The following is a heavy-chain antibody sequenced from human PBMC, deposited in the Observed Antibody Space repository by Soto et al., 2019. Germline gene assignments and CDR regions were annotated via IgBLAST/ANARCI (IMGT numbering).Heavy chain of an antibody. CDR2: ITGYNANT. V-gene: IGHV1-18*03. Sequence: QVQLVQSGAEVKKPGAPVKVSCKASGYSFTSYGISWARQAPGQGLEWMGWITGYNANTNYPGNLQGSVTITTDTSTSTAYIEVRKLLSHDMAVYYCARMGEAPYYISALDLWGQANTVTVYS. CDR1: GYSFTSYG. D-gene: IGHD3-16*01. CDR3: ARMGEAPYYISALDL. J-gene: IGHJ6*02.